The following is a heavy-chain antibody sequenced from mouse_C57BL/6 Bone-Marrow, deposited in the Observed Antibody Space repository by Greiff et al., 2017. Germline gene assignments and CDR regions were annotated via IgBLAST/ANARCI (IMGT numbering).Heavy chain of an antibody. Sequence: VQLQQSGAELVRPGASVKLSCKASGYTFTDYYINWVKQRPGQGLEWIARIYPGSGNTYYNEKFKGQATLTAEKSSSTAYMHLSSLTSEDSAVYFCARRTLFDYWGQGTTLTVSS. CDR1: GYTFTDYY. V-gene: IGHV1-76*01. CDR3: ARRTLFDY. CDR2: IYPGSGNT. J-gene: IGHJ2*01.